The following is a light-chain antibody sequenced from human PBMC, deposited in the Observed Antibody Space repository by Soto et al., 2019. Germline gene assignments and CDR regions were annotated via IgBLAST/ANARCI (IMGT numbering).Light chain of an antibody. J-gene: IGKJ5*01. CDR3: QQYGLSPIT. CDR1: QSLSGNY. V-gene: IGKV3-20*01. CDR2: GAS. Sequence: EIVLTQSPGTLSLSPEERVTLSCRASQSLSGNYLAWYQQKPGQAPKFLIYGASNRATDIPDRFSGGGSGTDFALTINRLEPEDSAVYYCQQYGLSPITFGQGTRLEIK.